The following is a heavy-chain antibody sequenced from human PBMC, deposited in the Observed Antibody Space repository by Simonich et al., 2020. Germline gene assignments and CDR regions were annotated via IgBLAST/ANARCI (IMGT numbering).Heavy chain of an antibody. Sequence: QVQLQESGPGLVKPSETLSLTCTVSGRSISSYYWSWIRQPPGKGLEWIGYIYYCGSTNYNPSLKSRVTISVDTSKNQFSLKLSSVTAADTAVYYCARLPDYWGQGTLVTVSS. CDR3: ARLPDY. CDR1: GRSISSYY. CDR2: IYYCGST. J-gene: IGHJ4*02. V-gene: IGHV4-59*08.